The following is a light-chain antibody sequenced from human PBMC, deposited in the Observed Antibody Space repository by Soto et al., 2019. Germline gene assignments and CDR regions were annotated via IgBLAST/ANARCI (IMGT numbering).Light chain of an antibody. V-gene: IGLV2-8*01. Sequence: QSALTQPPSASGSPGQSVTISCTGTSSDVGGYNYVSWYQQHPGKAPKLMIYEVSKQPSGVPDRFSGSKSGNTASLTVSGLQAEDEGDYYCNSYAGSNNYVVFGGGTKLTVL. CDR2: EVS. CDR1: SSDVGGYNY. J-gene: IGLJ2*01. CDR3: NSYAGSNNYVV.